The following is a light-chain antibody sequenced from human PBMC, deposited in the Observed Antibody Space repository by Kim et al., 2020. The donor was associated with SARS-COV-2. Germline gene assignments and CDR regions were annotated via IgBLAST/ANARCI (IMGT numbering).Light chain of an antibody. J-gene: IGKJ4*01. V-gene: IGKV3-20*01. CDR1: HSVSSSY. CDR3: QQYGSSPLT. CDR2: GAS. Sequence: LSPGKMSPLSCRASHSVSSSYLALYQQKPGQAPRLLIYGASSRATGIPDRFSGSGSRTDFTLTISRLEPEDVAVYYCQQYGSSPLTFGGGTKVEI.